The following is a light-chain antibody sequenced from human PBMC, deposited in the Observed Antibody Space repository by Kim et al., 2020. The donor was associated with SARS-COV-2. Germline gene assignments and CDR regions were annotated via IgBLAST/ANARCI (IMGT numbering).Light chain of an antibody. CDR2: GAS. V-gene: IGKV3-20*01. J-gene: IGKJ1*01. CDR1: QTHSRSQ. Sequence: LSQGHRAPLSCKASQTHSRSQLASYQQQPGQAPRLLIYGASSRATGIPDRFSGRGSGTDFSHTISRLEPEDCAVYYCQQYGKSRTFGQGTKVDI. CDR3: QQYGKSRT.